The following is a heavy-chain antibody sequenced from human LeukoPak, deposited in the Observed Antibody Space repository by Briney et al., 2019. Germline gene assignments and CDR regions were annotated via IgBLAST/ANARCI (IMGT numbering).Heavy chain of an antibody. V-gene: IGHV4-39*07. CDR1: GGSIRSNGYF. CDR2: VSYSGTT. Sequence: SETLSLTCTVSGGSIRSNGYFWSWIRQPPGKGLEWIATVSYSGTTYYNPSLKSRVTISVDTSKNQFSLKLSSVTAADTAVYYCAREKGGLLIDYWGQGTLVTVSS. D-gene: IGHD3-10*01. J-gene: IGHJ4*02. CDR3: AREKGGLLIDY.